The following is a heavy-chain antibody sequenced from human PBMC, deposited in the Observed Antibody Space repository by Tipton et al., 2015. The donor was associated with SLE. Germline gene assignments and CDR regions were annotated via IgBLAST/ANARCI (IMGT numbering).Heavy chain of an antibody. Sequence: GLVKPSETLSLTCTVSGGSISSSSYYWGWIRQPPGKGLEWIGRIYASGSTNYNPSLRSRAAMSVDTSKSHFSLKLTSVTAADTAVYYCARDSPTVAGTFAAWGQGTLVIVS. CDR1: GGSISSSSYY. V-gene: IGHV4-39*07. D-gene: IGHD6-19*01. CDR3: ARDSPTVAGTFAA. J-gene: IGHJ5*02. CDR2: IYASGST.